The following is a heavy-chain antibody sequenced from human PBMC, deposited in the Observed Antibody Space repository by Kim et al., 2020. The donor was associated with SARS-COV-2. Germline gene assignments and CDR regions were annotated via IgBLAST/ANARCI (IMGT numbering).Heavy chain of an antibody. Sequence: ADAVKGRFTISRDNSKNTLYLQMNSLRAEDTAVYYCAKEGNYGDGYYFDYWGQGTLVTVSS. J-gene: IGHJ4*02. D-gene: IGHD4-17*01. V-gene: IGHV3-23*01. CDR3: AKEGNYGDGYYFDY.